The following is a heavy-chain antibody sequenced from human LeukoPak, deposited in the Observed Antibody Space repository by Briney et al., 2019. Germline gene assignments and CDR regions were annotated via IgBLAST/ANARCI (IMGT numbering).Heavy chain of an antibody. V-gene: IGHV3-48*03. D-gene: IGHD2/OR15-2a*01. Sequence: GGSLRLSCTASGFTFSNYEMHWVRQTPGQGLEWVAYFSRDGRDIYYSDSARGRFTISSDKAKNSVVLQMNSLRAADTATYFCARGRIIRLKRFFDLWGQGTLVNVSS. J-gene: IGHJ4*02. CDR2: FSRDGRDI. CDR1: GFTFSNYE. CDR3: ARGRIIRLKRFFDL.